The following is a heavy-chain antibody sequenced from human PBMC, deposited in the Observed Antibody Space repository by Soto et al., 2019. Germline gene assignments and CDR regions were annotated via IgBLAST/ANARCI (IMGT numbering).Heavy chain of an antibody. CDR1: GYTFTSYV. J-gene: IGHJ3*02. D-gene: IGHD2-15*01. CDR2: ISAYNGNT. CDR3: ARGSGILVVAAPDSFVI. V-gene: IGHV1-18*01. Sequence: GAAVKVSCKASGYTFTSYVISWVRQAPGQGLEWMGWISAYNGNTNYAQKLQGRVTMTTDTSTSTAYMELRSLRSDDTAVYYCARGSGILVVAAPDSFVIRGKGTMVT.